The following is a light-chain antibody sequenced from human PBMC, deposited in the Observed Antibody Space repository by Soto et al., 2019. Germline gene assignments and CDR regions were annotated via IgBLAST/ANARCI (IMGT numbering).Light chain of an antibody. V-gene: IGLV2-23*01. Sequence: QSVLTQPASVSGSPGQSITISCTGTSSDFGIYNLVSWYQQHPGKAPKLVIYEGSKRPSGVSNRFSGSKSGNTASLTISGLQAEDEADYYCCSYAGSSTVFGGGTKLTVL. CDR3: CSYAGSSTV. CDR2: EGS. J-gene: IGLJ3*02. CDR1: SSDFGIYNL.